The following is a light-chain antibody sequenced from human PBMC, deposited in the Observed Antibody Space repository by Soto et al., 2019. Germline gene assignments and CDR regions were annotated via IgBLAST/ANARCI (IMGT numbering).Light chain of an antibody. J-gene: IGKJ2*01. V-gene: IGKV1-39*01. Sequence: DIQMTQSPSSLSASVGDGLTITCRASQSMSTQLNWYQQKSGKAPKHLIFDASRLQSGVPARFSGSGSGTDFTLTISSLQPEDFATYYCQQSYNTPYTFGQGTKLDIK. CDR3: QQSYNTPYT. CDR1: QSMSTQ. CDR2: DAS.